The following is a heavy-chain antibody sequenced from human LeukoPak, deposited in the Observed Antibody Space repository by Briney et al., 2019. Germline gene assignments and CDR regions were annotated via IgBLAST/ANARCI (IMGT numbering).Heavy chain of an antibody. J-gene: IGHJ4*02. CDR2: ISYDGSNK. CDR3: AKDLHSYGLTGGSDFDY. Sequence: SGGSLRLSCAASGFTFSSYGMHWVRQAPGKGLEWVAVISYDGSNKYYAGSVKGRFTISRDNSKNTLYLQMNSLRAEDTAVYYCAKDLHSYGLTGGSDFDYWGQGTLVTVSS. CDR1: GFTFSSYG. D-gene: IGHD5-18*01. V-gene: IGHV3-30*18.